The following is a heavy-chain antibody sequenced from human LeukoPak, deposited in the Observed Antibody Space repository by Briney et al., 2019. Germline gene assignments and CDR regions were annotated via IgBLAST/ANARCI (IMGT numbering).Heavy chain of an antibody. CDR1: GFTFSSYS. CDR2: ISSSSSTI. CDR3: AKDYWKYQLLAFDI. Sequence: GGSLRLSCAASGFTFSSYSMNWVRQAPGKGLEWVSYISSSSSTIYYADSVKGRFTISRDNSKNTLYLQMNSLRAEDTAVYYCAKDYWKYQLLAFDIWGQGTMVTVSS. D-gene: IGHD2-2*01. V-gene: IGHV3-48*01. J-gene: IGHJ3*02.